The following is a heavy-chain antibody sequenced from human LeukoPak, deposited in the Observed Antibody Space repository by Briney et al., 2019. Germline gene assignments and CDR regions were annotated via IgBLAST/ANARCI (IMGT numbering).Heavy chain of an antibody. D-gene: IGHD3-22*01. J-gene: IGHJ6*03. Sequence: SETLSLTCTVSGYSISSGYYWGWIRPPPGKGLEWIGSIYHSGSTYYNPSLKSRVTISVDTSKNQFSLKLSSVTAADTAVYYCARGREETYYYDSSGYYYNYYYYMDVWGKGTTVTVSS. CDR3: ARGREETYYYDSSGYYYNYYYYMDV. V-gene: IGHV4-38-2*02. CDR1: GYSISSGYY. CDR2: IYHSGST.